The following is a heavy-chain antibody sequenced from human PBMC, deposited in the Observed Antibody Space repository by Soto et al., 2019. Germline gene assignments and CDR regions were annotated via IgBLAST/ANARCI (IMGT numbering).Heavy chain of an antibody. Sequence: GESLKISCKGSGYSFAGYWITWVRQKPGKGLEWMGRIDPSDSQTYYSPSFRGHVTISVTKSITTVFLQWSSLRASDTAVYYCARDMGMWELLGHDAFDIWGQGTMVTVSS. D-gene: IGHD1-26*01. J-gene: IGHJ3*02. V-gene: IGHV5-10-1*01. CDR1: GYSFAGYW. CDR3: ARDMGMWELLGHDAFDI. CDR2: IDPSDSQT.